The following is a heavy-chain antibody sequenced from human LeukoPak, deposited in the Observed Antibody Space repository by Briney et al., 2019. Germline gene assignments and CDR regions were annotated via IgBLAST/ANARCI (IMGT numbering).Heavy chain of an antibody. Sequence: ASVNVSCKASGYTFPSYDINWVRQATGQGLEWMGWVSPNSGETGHAQKFHGRVTMTRDASTSTAYMELSSLTSDDTAVYYCARQDVVRGVRPFYWFDPWGQGTLVIVSS. D-gene: IGHD3-10*01. CDR1: GYTFPSYD. CDR2: VSPNSGET. J-gene: IGHJ5*02. CDR3: ARQDVVRGVRPFYWFDP. V-gene: IGHV1-8*01.